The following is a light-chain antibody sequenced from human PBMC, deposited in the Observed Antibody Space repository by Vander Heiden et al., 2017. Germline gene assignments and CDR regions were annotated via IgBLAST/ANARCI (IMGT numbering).Light chain of an antibody. CDR2: DVT. CDR1: SSNVGGYNY. J-gene: IGLJ1*01. CDR3: YSYAGGYRFV. Sequence: QSALTQPRSVSGSLGQSVTMSCTGTSSNVGGYNYVSWYQQHPGKAPKLMIYDVTNRPSGVPDRFSGSKSGNTAFLTISGLQAEDEADYYCYSYAGGYRFVFGTGTMVTVL. V-gene: IGLV2-11*01.